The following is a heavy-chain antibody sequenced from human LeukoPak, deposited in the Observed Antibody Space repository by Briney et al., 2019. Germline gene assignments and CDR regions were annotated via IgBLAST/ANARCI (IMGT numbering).Heavy chain of an antibody. CDR1: GXTFSTYE. CDR3: ARRGLYFDY. J-gene: IGHJ4*02. V-gene: IGHV3-48*03. D-gene: IGHD3-10*01. CDR2: ISSSGSTI. Sequence: GGSLRLSWAASGXTFSTYEMNWVRQAPGKGLEWVSYISSSGSTIYYADSVKGRFTISRDNAKNSLYLQMNSQRVEDTAVYYCARRGLYFDYWGQGTLVTVSS.